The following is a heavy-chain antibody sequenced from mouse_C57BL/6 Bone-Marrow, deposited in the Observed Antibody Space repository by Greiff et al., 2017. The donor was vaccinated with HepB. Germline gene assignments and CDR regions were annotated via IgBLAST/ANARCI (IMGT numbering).Heavy chain of an antibody. V-gene: IGHV5-17*01. CDR3: ARDYSGFAY. Sequence: EVKLVESGGGLVKPGGSLKLSCAASGFTFSDYGMHWVRQAPEKGLEWVAYISSGSSTIYYADTVKGRFTISRDNAKNTLFLQMTSLRSEDTAMYYCARDYSGFAYWGQGTLVTVSA. D-gene: IGHD2-12*01. CDR1: GFTFSDYG. J-gene: IGHJ3*01. CDR2: ISSGSSTI.